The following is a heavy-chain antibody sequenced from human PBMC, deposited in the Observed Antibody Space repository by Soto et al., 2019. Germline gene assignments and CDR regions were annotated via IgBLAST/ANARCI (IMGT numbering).Heavy chain of an antibody. CDR1: GGTFSSYA. J-gene: IGHJ5*02. D-gene: IGHD1-26*01. Sequence: SVKVSCKASGGTFSSYAISWVRQAPGQGLEWMGGIIPIFGTANYAQKFQGRVTITADKSTSTAYMELSSLRSEDTAVYYCAISTVSGGKDWFDLCGQGSLVTVSS. V-gene: IGHV1-69*06. CDR2: IIPIFGTA. CDR3: AISTVSGGKDWFDL.